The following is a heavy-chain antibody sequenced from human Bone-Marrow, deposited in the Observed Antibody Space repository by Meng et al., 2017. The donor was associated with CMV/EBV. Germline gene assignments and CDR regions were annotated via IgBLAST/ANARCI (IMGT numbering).Heavy chain of an antibody. CDR2: ILYSGRTSGRS. CDR3: AGAFNYGRIDS. V-gene: IGHV4-59*11. D-gene: IGHD3-10*01. Sequence: SETRSLTCTVSGDSMNSHYGNWIRQLPGKGLEWLGYILYSGRTSGRSNYNPSLESRVTMSVDTSTIQLSLQLTSVSAADTAIYCWAGAFNYGRIDSWGQGTLVTVSS. J-gene: IGHJ4*02. CDR1: GDSMNSHY.